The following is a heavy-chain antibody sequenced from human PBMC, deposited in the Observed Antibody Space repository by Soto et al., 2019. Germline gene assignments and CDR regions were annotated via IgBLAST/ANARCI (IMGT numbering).Heavy chain of an antibody. Sequence: GGSLRLSCAASGFTFSSYAMSWVRQAPGKGLEWVSAISGSGGSTYYADSVKGRFTISRDNSKNTLYLQMNSQRAEDTAVYYCAKAGMYSSSSCYFDYWGQGTLVTVSS. V-gene: IGHV3-23*01. J-gene: IGHJ4*02. CDR1: GFTFSSYA. CDR2: ISGSGGST. D-gene: IGHD6-13*01. CDR3: AKAGMYSSSSCYFDY.